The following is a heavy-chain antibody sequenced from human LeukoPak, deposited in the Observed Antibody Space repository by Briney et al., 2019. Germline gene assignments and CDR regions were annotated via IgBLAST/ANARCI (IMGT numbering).Heavy chain of an antibody. CDR3: VKDSLGYSYGYYFDY. V-gene: IGHV3-53*05. CDR2: IYSGGTT. D-gene: IGHD5-18*01. Sequence: GGSLRLSCAASGFIVSSNYMSWVRRAPGKGLEWVSVIYSGGTTYYADSVKGRFTISRDNSKNTLYLQMSSLRAEDTAVYYCVKDSLGYSYGYYFDYWGQGTLVTVSS. J-gene: IGHJ4*02. CDR1: GFIVSSNY.